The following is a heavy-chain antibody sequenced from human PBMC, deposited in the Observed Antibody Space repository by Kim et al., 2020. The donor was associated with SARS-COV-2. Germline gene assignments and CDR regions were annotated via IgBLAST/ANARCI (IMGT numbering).Heavy chain of an antibody. J-gene: IGHJ4*02. Sequence: ASVKVSCKTSGYTFINYYVHWIRQAPGQGLEWLGVINPSVGGTSYAQKFQGRVTMTRDTSTNTVYMDLSSLVSEDTAVYYCARDGDYDTTAFDYWGQGTPVTGAS. D-gene: IGHD3-22*01. CDR1: GYTFINYY. V-gene: IGHV1-46*01. CDR2: INPSVGGT. CDR3: ARDGDYDTTAFDY.